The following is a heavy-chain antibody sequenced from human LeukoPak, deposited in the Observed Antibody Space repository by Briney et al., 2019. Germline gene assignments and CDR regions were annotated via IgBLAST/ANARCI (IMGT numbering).Heavy chain of an antibody. CDR1: GFTFSSYE. Sequence: GGSLRLSCAASGFTFSSYEMNWVRQAPGKGLEWVSYISSSGSTIYYADSVKGRFNISRDNAKNSLYLQMNSLRAEDTAVYYCARGRSYGKGFDYWGQGTLVTVSS. J-gene: IGHJ4*02. V-gene: IGHV3-48*03. CDR2: ISSSGSTI. CDR3: ARGRSYGKGFDY. D-gene: IGHD4-17*01.